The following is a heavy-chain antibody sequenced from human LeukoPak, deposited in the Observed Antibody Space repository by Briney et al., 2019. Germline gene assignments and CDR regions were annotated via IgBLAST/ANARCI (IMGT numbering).Heavy chain of an antibody. V-gene: IGHV4-4*07. CDR3: ATTFSGYISRWPEYFQH. J-gene: IGHJ1*01. CDR2: IYTSGST. CDR1: GGSISSYY. D-gene: IGHD6-13*01. Sequence: SETLSLTCTVSGGSISSYYWSWIRQPAGKGLEWIGRIYTSGSTNYNPSLKSRVTMSVDTSKNQFSLKLSSVTAADTAVYYCATTFSGYISRWPEYFQHWGQGTLVTVSS.